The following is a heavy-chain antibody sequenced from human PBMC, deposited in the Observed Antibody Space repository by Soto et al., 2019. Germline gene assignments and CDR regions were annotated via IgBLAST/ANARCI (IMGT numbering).Heavy chain of an antibody. CDR1: GFTFSSYA. V-gene: IGHV3-30-3*01. CDR2: ISHDGGNH. CDR3: AGDRSMVVVVPGY. J-gene: IGHJ4*02. D-gene: IGHD2-2*01. Sequence: QVHLVESGGGVVQPGRSLRLSCAASGFTFSSYAMHWVRQAPGKGLEWVALISHDGGNHYYADSVKGRFTISRDNSKNMVYMQINILRVDDTAVYYCAGDRSMVVVVPGYWGQGTLVTVSS.